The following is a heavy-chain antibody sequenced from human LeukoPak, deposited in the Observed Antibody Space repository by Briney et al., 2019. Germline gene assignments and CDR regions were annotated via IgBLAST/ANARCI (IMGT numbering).Heavy chain of an antibody. V-gene: IGHV3-23*01. D-gene: IGHD1-26*01. CDR3: ARDPRAGSYSDY. J-gene: IGHJ4*02. Sequence: GGSLRLSCAASGFTFSSYAVSWVRQAPGKGLEWVSAISGSGGSTYYADSVKGRFTISRDNAKNSLYLQMNSLRAEDTAVYYCARDPRAGSYSDYWGQGTLVTVSS. CDR1: GFTFSSYA. CDR2: ISGSGGST.